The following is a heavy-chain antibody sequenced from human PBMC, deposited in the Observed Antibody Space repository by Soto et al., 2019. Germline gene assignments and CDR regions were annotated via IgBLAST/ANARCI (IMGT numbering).Heavy chain of an antibody. D-gene: IGHD2-2*01. Sequence: QITLKESGPTLVKPTQTLTLTCTFSGFSLSTSGVGVGWIRQPPGXXXXXXALIYWNDDKRYSPSLKSRLTITKDPSKNQVVLTMTNMDPVDTATYYCAHAGVVPAATRGAYFDYWGQGTLVTVSS. CDR1: GFSLSTSGVG. CDR2: IYWNDDK. V-gene: IGHV2-5*01. J-gene: IGHJ4*02. CDR3: AHAGVVPAATRGAYFDY.